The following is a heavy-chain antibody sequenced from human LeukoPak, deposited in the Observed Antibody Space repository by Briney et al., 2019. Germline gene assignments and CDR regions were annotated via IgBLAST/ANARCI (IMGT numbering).Heavy chain of an antibody. J-gene: IGHJ4*02. Sequence: GVLRLSCAASGFIFDKYWMDWVRQAPGKGLEWVAQINQDGRVKHYVDSVKGRFTISRDNAKNLVSLQMSSLRAEDTAVYYCARGSDYSNGNIYEDDYEYWGQGTLVTVSS. D-gene: IGHD2-8*01. CDR1: GFIFDKYW. V-gene: IGHV3-7*01. CDR3: ARGSDYSNGNIYEDDYEY. CDR2: INQDGRVK.